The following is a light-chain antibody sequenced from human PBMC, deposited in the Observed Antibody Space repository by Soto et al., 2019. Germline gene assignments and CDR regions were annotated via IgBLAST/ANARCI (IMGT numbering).Light chain of an antibody. CDR1: QSVSSSY. V-gene: IGKV3-20*01. Sequence: EIVMTQSPATLSLSPGERATLSFMASQSVSSSYLAWYQQKPGQAPRLLIYGASSRATGIPDRFSGSGSGTDFTLTISRLEPEDFAVYYCQQYGSSLITFGQGTRLEIK. J-gene: IGKJ5*01. CDR3: QQYGSSLIT. CDR2: GAS.